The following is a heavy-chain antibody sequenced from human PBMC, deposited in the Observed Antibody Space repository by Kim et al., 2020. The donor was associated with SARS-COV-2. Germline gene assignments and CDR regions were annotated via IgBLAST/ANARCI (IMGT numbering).Heavy chain of an antibody. V-gene: IGHV3-7*01. CDR3: ARDRKFYYMDV. CDR1: GFTFSTYW. Sequence: GGSLRLSCAASGFTFSTYWMNWFRQAPGKGLEWVASIKNDGSEKYYVDSVKGRFTISRDNAKNSLYLQMNSLRDEDTAVYYCARDRKFYYMDVWGKGTTV. J-gene: IGHJ6*03. CDR2: IKNDGSEK.